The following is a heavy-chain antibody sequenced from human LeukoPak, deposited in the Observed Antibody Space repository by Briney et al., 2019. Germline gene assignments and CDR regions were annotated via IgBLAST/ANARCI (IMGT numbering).Heavy chain of an antibody. CDR3: ARDTGTEMATIYDY. CDR2: INTNTGNP. V-gene: IGHV7-4-1*02. CDR1: GYTFTSYA. Sequence: ASVKVSCKASGYTFTSYAMNWVRQAPGQGLEWMGWINTNTGNPTYAQGFTGRFVFSLDTSVSTAYLQISSLKAEDAAVYYCARDTGTEMATIYDYWGQGTLVTVSS. D-gene: IGHD5-24*01. J-gene: IGHJ4*02.